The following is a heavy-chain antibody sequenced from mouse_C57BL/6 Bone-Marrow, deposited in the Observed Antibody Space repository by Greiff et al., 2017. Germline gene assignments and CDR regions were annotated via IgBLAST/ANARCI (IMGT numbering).Heavy chain of an antibody. CDR3: ARWRGY. CDR1: GYSFTGYY. V-gene: IGHV1-42*01. J-gene: IGHJ2*01. CDR2: INPSTGGT. Sequence: VQLQQSGPELVKPGASVKISCKASGYSFTGYYMNWVKQSPEKSLEWIGEINPSTGGTTYNQKFKAKATLTVDKSSSTAYMQRKSLTSEDSAVYYCARWRGYGGQGTTLTVSS.